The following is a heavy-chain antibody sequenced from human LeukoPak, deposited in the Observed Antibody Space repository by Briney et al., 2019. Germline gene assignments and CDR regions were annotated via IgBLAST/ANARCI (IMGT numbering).Heavy chain of an antibody. CDR3: ARGVDRWVVVKNAFYI. Sequence: GGSLRLSCAASGFTFSSYSMNWVRQAPGKGLEWVSSISSSSSYIYYADSVKGRFTISRDNAKNSLYLQMNSLRAEDTAVYYCARGVDRWVVVKNAFYIWGQGTMVTVSS. V-gene: IGHV3-21*01. D-gene: IGHD2-15*01. CDR1: GFTFSSYS. CDR2: ISSSSSYI. J-gene: IGHJ3*02.